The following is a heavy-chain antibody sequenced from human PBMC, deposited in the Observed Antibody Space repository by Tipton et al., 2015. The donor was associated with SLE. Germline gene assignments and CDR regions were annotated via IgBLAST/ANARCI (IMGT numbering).Heavy chain of an antibody. CDR1: GYSFTSYW. Sequence: QSGAEVKKPGESLRISCKGSGYSFTSYWISCVRQMPGKGLEWMGRIEPSDSYTNYSPSFQGHVTISADKSISTAYLQWNSLKASDTAMYDCASYRDYGDHGAFDLWGQGTMVPFSS. CDR3: ASYRDYGDHGAFDL. V-gene: IGHV5-10-1*01. CDR2: IEPSDSYT. J-gene: IGHJ3*01. D-gene: IGHD4-17*01.